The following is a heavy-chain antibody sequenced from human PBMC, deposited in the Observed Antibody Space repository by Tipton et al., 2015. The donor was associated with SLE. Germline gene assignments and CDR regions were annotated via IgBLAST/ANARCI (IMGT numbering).Heavy chain of an antibody. CDR2: IYTSGST. Sequence: TLSLTCTVSGGSISSYYWSWIRQPPGKGLEWIGYIYTSGSTNYNPSLKSRDTISVDTSKNQFSLKLSSVTAADTAGYYCARHKPERGYSGYDFPYYYYGMDVWGQGTTVTVSS. D-gene: IGHD5-12*01. CDR3: ARHKPERGYSGYDFPYYYYGMDV. V-gene: IGHV4-4*09. CDR1: GGSISSYY. J-gene: IGHJ6*02.